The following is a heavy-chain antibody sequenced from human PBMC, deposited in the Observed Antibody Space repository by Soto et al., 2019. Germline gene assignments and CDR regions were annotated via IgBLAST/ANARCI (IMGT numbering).Heavy chain of an antibody. D-gene: IGHD6-19*01. CDR3: ASQKLLAGTYHYYGMDV. J-gene: IGHJ6*02. V-gene: IGHV4-34*01. Sequence: SATLAPPFAVYGGSFSGYYWSWLRQPPGKWLEWLGEINHSGRTNYNPSLKRRVTISVATSKNQFSLKLSSVTAADTAVYYCASQKLLAGTYHYYGMDVWGDGT. CDR2: INHSGRT. CDR1: GGSFSGYY.